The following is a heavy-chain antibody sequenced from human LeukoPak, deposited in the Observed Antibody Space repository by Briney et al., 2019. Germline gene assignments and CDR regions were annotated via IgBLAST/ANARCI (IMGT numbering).Heavy chain of an antibody. CDR3: ARSPLSFGELSFDY. D-gene: IGHD3-10*01. CDR1: GFTFSSYW. V-gene: IGHV3-7*03. CDR2: IKQDGSEK. J-gene: IGHJ4*02. Sequence: GGSLRLSCAASGFTFSSYWMSWVRQAPGKGLEWVANIKQDGSEKYYVDSAKGRFTISRDNAKNSLYLQMNSLRAEDTAVYYCARSPLSFGELSFDYWGQGTLVTASS.